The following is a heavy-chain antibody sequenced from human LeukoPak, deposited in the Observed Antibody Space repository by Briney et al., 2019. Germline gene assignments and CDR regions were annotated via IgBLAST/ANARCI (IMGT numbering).Heavy chain of an antibody. CDR1: GFTFSSYW. J-gene: IGHJ4*02. CDR2: IKQDGSEK. Sequence: GGSLRLSCAASGFTFSSYWMSWVRQAPGKGLEWVANIKQDGSEKYYVDSVKGRFTISRDDSKNTLYLQMNSLRAEDTAVYYCAKAGPYSSSWPYYFDYRGQGTLVTVSS. V-gene: IGHV3-7*03. CDR3: AKAGPYSSSWPYYFDY. D-gene: IGHD6-13*01.